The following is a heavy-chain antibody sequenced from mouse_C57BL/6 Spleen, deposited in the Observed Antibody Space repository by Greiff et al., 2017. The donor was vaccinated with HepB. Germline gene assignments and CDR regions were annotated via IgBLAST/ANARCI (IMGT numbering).Heavy chain of an antibody. CDR3: TRESGSSYVDY. D-gene: IGHD1-1*01. CDR2: ISSGGDYI. V-gene: IGHV5-9-1*02. CDR1: GFTFSSYA. Sequence: EVNVVESGEGLVKPGGSLKLSCAASGFTFSSYAMSWVRQTPEKRLEWVAYISSGGDYIYYADTVKGRFTISRDNARNTLYLQMSSLKSEDTAMYYCTRESGSSYVDYWGQGTTLTVSS. J-gene: IGHJ2*01.